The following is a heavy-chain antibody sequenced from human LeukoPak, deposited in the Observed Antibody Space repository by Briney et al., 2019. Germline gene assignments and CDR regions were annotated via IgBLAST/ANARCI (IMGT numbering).Heavy chain of an antibody. CDR2: IYYSGST. V-gene: IGHV4-59*12. J-gene: IGHJ4*02. CDR3: AGDIVALGYFDY. Sequence: PSETLSLTCTVSGGSISSYYWSWIRQPPGKGLEWIGSIYYSGSTYYNPSLKSRVTISVDTSKNQFSLKLSSVTAADTAVYYCAGDIVALGYFDYWGQGTLVTVSS. D-gene: IGHD5-12*01. CDR1: GGSISSYY.